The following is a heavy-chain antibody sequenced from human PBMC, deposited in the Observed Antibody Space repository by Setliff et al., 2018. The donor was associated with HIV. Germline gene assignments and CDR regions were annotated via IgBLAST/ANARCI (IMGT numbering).Heavy chain of an antibody. CDR3: ASDGFVDRATGTTHLDS. CDR2: ISTYNGNT. Sequence: ASVKVSCKASGYTFIHFGISWARQAPGQGLEWMGWISTYNGNTIYAQKFQGRVTMTTDTSTSTAYMELRSLSSDDTALYYCASDGFVDRATGTTHLDSWGQGTLVTVSS. J-gene: IGHJ4*02. V-gene: IGHV1-18*01. D-gene: IGHD1-1*01. CDR1: GYTFIHFG.